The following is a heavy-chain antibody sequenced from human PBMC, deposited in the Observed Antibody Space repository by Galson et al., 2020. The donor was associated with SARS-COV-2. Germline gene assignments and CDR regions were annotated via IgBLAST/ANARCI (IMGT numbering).Heavy chain of an antibody. Sequence: GESLKISCAARGFTLSSYWKHWVRQTPGKGLVWVPRTKSDGGSITYADPVKGRFTISRDNAKNTLYLQMNSLGAEDTAVYYCARGIYCSSTSCRGGYYGMDVWGQGTTVTVSS. J-gene: IGHJ6*02. V-gene: IGHV3-74*01. CDR2: TKSDGGSI. D-gene: IGHD2-2*01. CDR3: ARGIYCSSTSCRGGYYGMDV. CDR1: GFTLSSYW.